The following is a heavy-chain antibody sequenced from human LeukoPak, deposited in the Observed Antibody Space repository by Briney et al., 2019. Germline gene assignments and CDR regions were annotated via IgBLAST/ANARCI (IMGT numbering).Heavy chain of an antibody. Sequence: GSLRLSCAASGFTFSAYNMNWVRQPPGKGLEWIGQIYHSGSTNYNPSLKSRVTISVDKSNNQFSLKLSSVTAADTAVYYCARDGGGSDCWGQGTLVTVSS. V-gene: IGHV4-4*02. CDR3: ARDGGGSDC. CDR1: GFTFSAYNM. J-gene: IGHJ4*02. D-gene: IGHD2-15*01. CDR2: IYHSGST.